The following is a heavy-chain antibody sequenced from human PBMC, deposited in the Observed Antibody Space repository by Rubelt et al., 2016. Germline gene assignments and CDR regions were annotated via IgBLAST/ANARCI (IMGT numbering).Heavy chain of an antibody. V-gene: IGHV4-59*08. CDR1: GGSISSYH. Sequence: QVQLQESGPGLVKPSETLSLTCTVSGGSISSYHWSWIRQPPGQGLEWIGYIYYSGSTNYNPSLQSRVTISVDTSKNQFSLKLSSVTAADTAVYYCARRASNSLGFDYGMDVWGQGTTVTVSS. D-gene: IGHD3-10*01. J-gene: IGHJ6*02. CDR2: IYYSGST. CDR3: ARRASNSLGFDYGMDV.